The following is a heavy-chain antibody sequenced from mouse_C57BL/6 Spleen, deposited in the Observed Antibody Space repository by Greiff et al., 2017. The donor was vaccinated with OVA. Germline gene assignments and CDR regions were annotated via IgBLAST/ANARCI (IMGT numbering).Heavy chain of an antibody. D-gene: IGHD3-2*02. J-gene: IGHJ4*01. CDR1: GYTFTSYG. CDR3: ARDLGTAQATIDYAMDY. V-gene: IGHV1-81*01. Sequence: QVQLQQSGAELARPGASVKLSCKASGYTFTSYGISWVKQRTGQGLEWIGEIYPRGGNTYYNEKFKGKATLTADKSSSTAYMELRSLTSEDSAVYFWARDLGTAQATIDYAMDYWGQGTSVTVSS. CDR2: IYPRGGNT.